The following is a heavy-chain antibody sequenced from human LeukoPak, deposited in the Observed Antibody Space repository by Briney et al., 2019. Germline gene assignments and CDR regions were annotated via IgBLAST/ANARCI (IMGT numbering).Heavy chain of an antibody. Sequence: PGGSLRLSCAASGFTFSSYSMNWVRQAPGKGLEWVSSISSSSSYIYYADSVKGRFTISRDNAKNSLYLQMNSLRAEDTAVYYCARDRVLRGAIEYWGQGTLVTVSS. J-gene: IGHJ4*02. D-gene: IGHD3-10*01. CDR1: GFTFSSYS. CDR3: ARDRVLRGAIEY. V-gene: IGHV3-21*01. CDR2: ISSSSSYI.